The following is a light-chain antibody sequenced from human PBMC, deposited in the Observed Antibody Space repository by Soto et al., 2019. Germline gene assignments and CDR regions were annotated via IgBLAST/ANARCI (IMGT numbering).Light chain of an antibody. Sequence: DIQMTQSPSSLSASVGVRVTITCQASQDISNYLNWYQQKPGKAPKLLIYDASNLETGVPSRFSGSGSGTDFTFTISSLQAEDIATYYCQQYDNLPVTFGQGTRLEIK. CDR3: QQYDNLPVT. CDR1: QDISNY. V-gene: IGKV1-33*01. CDR2: DAS. J-gene: IGKJ5*01.